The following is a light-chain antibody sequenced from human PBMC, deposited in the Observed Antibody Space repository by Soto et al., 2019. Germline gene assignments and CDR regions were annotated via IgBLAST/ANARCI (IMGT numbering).Light chain of an antibody. CDR1: SSDVGGYNY. J-gene: IGLJ1*01. V-gene: IGLV2-14*03. CDR3: SSYSSSSLYV. CDR2: DVN. Sequence: QSVLTQPASVSGSPGQSLTISCTGTSSDVGGYNYVSWYQHHPGKAPKLMIYDVNNRPSVVSNRFFGSKSGNTASLTISGLQAEDEADYYCSSYSSSSLYVFGTATKLTVL.